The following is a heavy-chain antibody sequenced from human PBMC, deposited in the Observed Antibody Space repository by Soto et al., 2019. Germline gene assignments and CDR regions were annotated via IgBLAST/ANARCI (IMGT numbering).Heavy chain of an antibody. V-gene: IGHV1-8*01. D-gene: IGHD3-22*01. CDR3: AKVSRKGAAIDFDY. Sequence: QVQLVQSGAELKKPGASVKVSCKASGYTFSNYDMNWVRQATVQGPDWSGCVNPNNVYTGYSHKSKSRVTLTTDISTPPASMELTSLRSEDAPIYHCAKVSRKGAAIDFDYWGQGTLITAS. CDR1: GYTFSNYD. J-gene: IGHJ4*02. CDR2: VNPNNVYT.